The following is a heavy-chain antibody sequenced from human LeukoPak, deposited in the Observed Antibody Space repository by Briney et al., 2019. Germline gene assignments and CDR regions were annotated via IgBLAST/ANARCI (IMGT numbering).Heavy chain of an antibody. CDR3: ARRGQAAGSKGAFDY. Sequence: ASETLSLTRTVSGVSISSTSYYWAWIRQPPGRGLEWIGSIDYSGTTYYNPSLKSRVTISVDTSKNQFSLKLSSVTASDTAKYFCARRGQAAGSKGAFDYWGQGTLVTVSS. D-gene: IGHD6-13*01. J-gene: IGHJ4*02. CDR1: GVSISSTSYY. CDR2: IDYSGTT. V-gene: IGHV4-39*01.